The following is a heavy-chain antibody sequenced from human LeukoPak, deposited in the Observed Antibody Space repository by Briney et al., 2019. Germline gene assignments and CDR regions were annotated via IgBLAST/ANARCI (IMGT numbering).Heavy chain of an antibody. CDR2: IIPILGIA. D-gene: IGHD5-18*01. CDR3: AKGHTYGMI. J-gene: IGHJ4*02. Sequence: ASVKVSCKASGGTYSSYAISWVRQAPGQGLEWMGRIIPILGIANYAQKFQGRVTITADKSTSTAYMELSSLGAEDTAVYYCAKGHTYGMIWGQGTLVTVSS. V-gene: IGHV1-69*04. CDR1: GGTYSSYA.